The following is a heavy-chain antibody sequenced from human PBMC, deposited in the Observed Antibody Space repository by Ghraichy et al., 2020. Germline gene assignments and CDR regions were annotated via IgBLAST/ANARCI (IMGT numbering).Heavy chain of an antibody. CDR3: AREKGPAAYDAFDI. Sequence: LNISCTVSGGSISSYYWSWIRQPPGKGLEWIGYIYYSGSTNYNPSLKSRVTISVDTSKNQFSLKLSSVTAADTAVYYCAREKGPAAYDAFDIWGQGTMVTVSS. CDR1: GGSISSYY. J-gene: IGHJ3*02. D-gene: IGHD6-13*01. V-gene: IGHV4-59*01. CDR2: IYYSGST.